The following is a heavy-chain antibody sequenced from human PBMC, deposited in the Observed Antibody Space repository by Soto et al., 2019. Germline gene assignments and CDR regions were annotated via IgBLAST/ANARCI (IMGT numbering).Heavy chain of an antibody. CDR3: TTVSFRFGSRPFDP. J-gene: IGHJ5*02. CDR1: GFTFSNAW. CDR2: IESKTDGGTT. V-gene: IGHV3-15*04. D-gene: IGHD3-10*01. Sequence: EVQLVESGGGLVKPGGSLRLSCAASGFTFSNAWMSWVRQAPGKGLEWVGRIESKTDGGTTDYAAPVKGRCTISRDDSKTTLYLQMNSPKTEDTAAYYCTTVSFRFGSRPFDPWGQGTLVSVSS.